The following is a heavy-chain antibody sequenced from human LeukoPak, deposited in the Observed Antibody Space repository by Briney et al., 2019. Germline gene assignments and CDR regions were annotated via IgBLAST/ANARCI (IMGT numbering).Heavy chain of an antibody. J-gene: IGHJ5*02. Sequence: SQTLSLTCVISGDSVSSNSATWNWIRQSPSRGLEWLGRTYYRSKWYNDYALSVKSRLTINSDTSQNQFSLQPNSATPEDTAVYYCARSYSNYFDPWGQGTLVTVSS. CDR3: ARSYSNYFDP. D-gene: IGHD2-15*01. V-gene: IGHV6-1*01. CDR2: TYYRSKWYN. CDR1: GDSVSSNSAT.